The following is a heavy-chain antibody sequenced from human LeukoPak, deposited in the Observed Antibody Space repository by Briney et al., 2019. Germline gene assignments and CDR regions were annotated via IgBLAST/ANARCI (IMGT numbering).Heavy chain of an antibody. CDR3: ARKPGAVDY. D-gene: IGHD3-10*01. Sequence: GSLRLSCAASGFRFSSYWMSWVRQAPGKGLEWVANINLDGSEKSYVDSVEGRFTISRDNAKNSLYLQMNSLRAEDTAVYYCARKPGAVDYWGQGTLVTVSS. V-gene: IGHV3-7*01. CDR1: GFRFSSYW. J-gene: IGHJ4*02. CDR2: INLDGSEK.